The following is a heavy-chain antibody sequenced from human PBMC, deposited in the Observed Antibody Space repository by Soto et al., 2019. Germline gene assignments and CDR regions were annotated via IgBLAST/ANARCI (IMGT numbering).Heavy chain of an antibody. J-gene: IGHJ4*02. CDR1: GYTFTSYG. Sequence: EASVKVSCKASGYTFTSYGISWVRQAPGQGLERKGWISAYNGNTNYAQKLQGRVTMTTDTSTSTAYMELRSLRSDDTAVYYFARGLLFWLRYFDWSHSPGDYWGQGTLVTAPQ. CDR3: ARGLLFWLRYFDWSHSPGDY. D-gene: IGHD3-9*01. V-gene: IGHV1-18*01. CDR2: ISAYNGNT.